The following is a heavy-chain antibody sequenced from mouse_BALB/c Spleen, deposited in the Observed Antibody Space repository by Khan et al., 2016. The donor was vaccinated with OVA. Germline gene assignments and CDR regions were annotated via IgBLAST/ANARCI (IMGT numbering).Heavy chain of an antibody. CDR3: ARTARIKY. D-gene: IGHD1-2*01. V-gene: IGHV3-2*02. CDR2: ISYSGST. J-gene: IGHJ2*01. Sequence: EVQLQESGPGLVKPSQSLSLTCTVTGYSITSGYGWNWIRQFPGNKLEWMGYISYSGSTNYNPSLKSRISITRDTSKNQVFLQLNAVTTEDTATYYCARTARIKYWGQGTTLTVSS. CDR1: GYSITSGYG.